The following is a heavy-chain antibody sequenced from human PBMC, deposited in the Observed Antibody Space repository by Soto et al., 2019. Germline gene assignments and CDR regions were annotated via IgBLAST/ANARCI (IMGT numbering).Heavy chain of an antibody. CDR3: ARVPGCSGGSCYSSLFDY. Sequence: ASVKVSGKASGYTFTSYAMHWVRQAPGQRLEWMGWINAGNGNTKYSQKFQGRVTITRDTSASTAYMELSSLRSEDTAVYYCARVPGCSGGSCYSSLFDYWGQGTQVTSPQ. CDR2: INAGNGNT. CDR1: GYTFTSYA. D-gene: IGHD2-15*01. J-gene: IGHJ4*02. V-gene: IGHV1-3*01.